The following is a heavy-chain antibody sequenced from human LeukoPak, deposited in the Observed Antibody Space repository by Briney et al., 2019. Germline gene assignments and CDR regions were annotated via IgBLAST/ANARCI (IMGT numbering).Heavy chain of an antibody. CDR1: GGTFSSYA. D-gene: IGHD3-3*01. CDR3: ARGGVLRFLEWFDAFDI. CDR2: IIPIFGTA. V-gene: IGHV1-69*01. Sequence: ASVKVSCKASGGTFSSYAISWVRQAPGQGLEWMGGIIPIFGTANYAQKFQGRVTITADESTSTAYMELSSLRSEDTAVYYCARGGVLRFLEWFDAFDIWGQGTMVTVSS. J-gene: IGHJ3*02.